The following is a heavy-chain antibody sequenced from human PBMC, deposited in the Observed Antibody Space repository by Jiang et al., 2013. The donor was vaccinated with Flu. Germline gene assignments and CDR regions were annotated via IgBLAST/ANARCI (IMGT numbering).Heavy chain of an antibody. D-gene: IGHD4-17*01. V-gene: IGHV4-59*01. CDR3: ASGYGDPTYFDY. CDR2: IYYSGST. Sequence: SWIRQPPRKGLEWIGYIYYSGSTNYNPSLKSRVTISVDTSKNQFSLKLSSVTAADTAVYYCASGYGDPTYFDYWGQGTLVTVSS. J-gene: IGHJ4*02.